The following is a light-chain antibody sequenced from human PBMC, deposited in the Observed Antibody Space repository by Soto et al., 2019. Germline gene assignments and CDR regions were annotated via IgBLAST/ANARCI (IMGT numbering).Light chain of an antibody. Sequence: QSVLTQPPSVSGAPGQRVTISCTGSSSNIGAGYDVHWYQQRPGTAPKLLIFGNNNRPSGVPDRFSGSKSGTSASLTISGLQAEDESDYYCSSYTTSHTLVFGGGTKLTVL. V-gene: IGLV1-40*01. CDR1: SSNIGAGYD. J-gene: IGLJ2*01. CDR3: SSYTTSHTLV. CDR2: GNN.